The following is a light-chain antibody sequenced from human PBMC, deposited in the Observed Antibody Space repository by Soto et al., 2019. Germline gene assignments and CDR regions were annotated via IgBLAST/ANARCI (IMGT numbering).Light chain of an antibody. CDR2: GAS. CDR1: QGVSSY. CDR3: QQLNRYLT. V-gene: IGKV1-9*01. J-gene: IGKJ4*01. Sequence: GARVTIPCRASQGVSSYLAWYQQKPGKAPKLLIYGASTLQSGVPSRFSGSGSGTEFTLTISSLQPEDIGTYYCQQLNRYLTFGGGTRVEI.